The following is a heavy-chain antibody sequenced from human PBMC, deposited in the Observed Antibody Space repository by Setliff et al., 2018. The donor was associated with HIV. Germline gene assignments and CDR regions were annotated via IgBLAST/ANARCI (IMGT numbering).Heavy chain of an antibody. D-gene: IGHD3-22*01. CDR3: ARSPDYYDSSGYYRAIDY. J-gene: IGHJ4*02. CDR1: GASFSDYN. CDR2: INDRETT. V-gene: IGHV4-34*01. Sequence: SETLSLTCAVYGASFSDYNWNWIRQPPGKGLEWIGEINDRETTTFNPSLQSRLFMSIDTSKNQFSLKLDSVIAADTAVYYCARSPDYYDSSGYYRAIDYWGQGMLVTVSS.